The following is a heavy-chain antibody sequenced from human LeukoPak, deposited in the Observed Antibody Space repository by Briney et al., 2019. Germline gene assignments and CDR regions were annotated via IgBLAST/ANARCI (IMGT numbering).Heavy chain of an antibody. J-gene: IGHJ4*02. CDR1: GFIISDYA. Sequence: GGSLRLSCSASGFIISDYAMHWVRQAPGKGLEYVSGISANGGSTYHADSVKGRFTISRDTSKNTLYLQMSSLRAEDTAMYYCVKDLYKGDSASWYFFHYWVQGTLVTVSS. CDR2: ISANGGST. D-gene: IGHD6-13*01. CDR3: VKDLYKGDSASWYFFHY. V-gene: IGHV3-64D*06.